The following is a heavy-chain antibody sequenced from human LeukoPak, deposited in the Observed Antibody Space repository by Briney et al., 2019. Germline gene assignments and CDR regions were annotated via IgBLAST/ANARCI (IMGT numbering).Heavy chain of an antibody. CDR1: GGSFSAYH. CDR3: ARGSGDLDY. D-gene: IGHD6-25*01. Sequence: SETLSLTCAVYGGSFSAYHWSWIRQPPGKGLEWIGEIHHSGSTNYNPSLKSRVTISVDTSQNQFSLKVISVTAADTAVYFCARGSGDLDYWDQGTLVTVSS. CDR2: IHHSGST. J-gene: IGHJ4*02. V-gene: IGHV4-34*01.